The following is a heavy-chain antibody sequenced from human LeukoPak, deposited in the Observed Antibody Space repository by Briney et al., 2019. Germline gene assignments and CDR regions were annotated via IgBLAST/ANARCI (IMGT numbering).Heavy chain of an antibody. J-gene: IGHJ4*02. D-gene: IGHD4-17*01. V-gene: IGHV3-15*01. CDR3: TTMGDYGDHDAQGFAY. CDR1: GFTFSNAW. Sequence: PGGSLTLSCAASGFTFSNAWMSWVRQAPPKGLEWVGRIKSKNDGGTTDYAAPVKGSFTISRDDSKNTLYLQMNSLKTEGTAVYYCTTMGDYGDHDAQGFAYWSQGTLVTVSS. CDR2: IKSKNDGGTT.